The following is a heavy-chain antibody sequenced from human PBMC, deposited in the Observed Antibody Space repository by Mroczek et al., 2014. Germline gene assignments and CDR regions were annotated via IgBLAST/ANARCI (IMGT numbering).Heavy chain of an antibody. CDR2: INHSGST. CDR1: GGSFSGYY. V-gene: IGHV4-34*01. D-gene: IGHD2-2*02. CDR3: ARGGSRDDIVVVPAAIPPAQITIFDY. J-gene: IGHJ4*02. Sequence: QVQLQQWGAGLLKPSETLSLTCAVYGGSFSGYYWSWIRQPPGKGLEWIGEINHSGSTNYNPSLKSRVTISVDTSKNQFSLKLSSVTAADTAVYYCARGGSRDDIVVVPAAIPPAQITIFDYWGQGTLVTVSS.